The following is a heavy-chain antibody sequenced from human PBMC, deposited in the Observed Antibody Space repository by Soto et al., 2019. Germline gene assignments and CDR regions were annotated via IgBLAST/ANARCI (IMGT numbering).Heavy chain of an antibody. V-gene: IGHV1-69*01. J-gene: IGHJ1*01. CDR3: ARGVDDMAKYEH. CDR1: GGSFSMYA. D-gene: IGHD5-12*01. CDR2: VVPLFGTP. Sequence: QVQLVQSGAEVKEPGSSVKVSCQTSGGSFSMYAISWVRQAPGPGLEWLGGVVPLFGTPNYAKKVLDRVTITADDSQSTVYMELISLKSDDTAVNFCARGVDDMAKYEHWGQGRQVTVSS.